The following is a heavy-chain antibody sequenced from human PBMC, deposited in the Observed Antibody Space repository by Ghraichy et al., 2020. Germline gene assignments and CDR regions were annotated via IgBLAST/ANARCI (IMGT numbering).Heavy chain of an antibody. V-gene: IGHV3-7*03. CDR1: GFAFSGSF. CDR3: AREDWDRLLNP. D-gene: IGHD2-2*01. J-gene: IGHJ5*02. CDR2: INLDGSNK. Sequence: GESLNISCAASGFAFSGSFMSWVRQAPGKALEWVAKINLDGSNKYYVDSVKGRFTISRDNAKSSLFLQMNSLRAEDTAVYFCAREDWDRLLNPWGQGTLVTVSS.